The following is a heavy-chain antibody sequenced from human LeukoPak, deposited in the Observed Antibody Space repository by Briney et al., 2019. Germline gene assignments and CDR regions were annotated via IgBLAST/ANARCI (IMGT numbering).Heavy chain of an antibody. CDR1: GFIFDHYY. Sequence: GGSLRLSCEASGFIFDHYYMSWIRQVPGKGLEWISFISFSTTTMYYAASVRGRFTISRDNNRNSIYLQMNSLRDEDTAIYYCARDRGRGAAFDYWGRGTLVTVSS. CDR2: ISFSTTTM. CDR3: ARDRGRGAAFDY. V-gene: IGHV3-11*01. D-gene: IGHD1-1*01. J-gene: IGHJ4*02.